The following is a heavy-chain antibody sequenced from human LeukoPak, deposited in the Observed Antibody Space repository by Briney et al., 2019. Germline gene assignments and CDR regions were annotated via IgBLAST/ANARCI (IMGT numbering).Heavy chain of an antibody. CDR1: GGSIGSYY. CDR2: IYYSGNT. D-gene: IGHD3-22*01. J-gene: IGHJ4*02. CDR3: ARVTGYMIEDYFDY. V-gene: IGHV4-59*01. Sequence: SETLSLTCTVSGGSIGSYYWSWIRQPPGKGLEWIGYIYYSGNTNYNPSLKSRVTISIDTSKNQFSLKLSSVTAADTAVYYCARVTGYMIEDYFDYWGQGTLVTVSS.